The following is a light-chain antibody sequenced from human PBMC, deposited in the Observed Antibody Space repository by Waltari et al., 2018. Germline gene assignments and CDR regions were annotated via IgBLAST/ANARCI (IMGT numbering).Light chain of an antibody. Sequence: DIQMTQSPSSLSTSVGDRVTITCRASQSISFHLNWYQQKPGKAPKVLIHATSNLQSGVPSRFSGSGSVTDFTLTISRLQPEDFATYYWHQRYSSPPTCGQGTKVEVK. CDR3: HQRYSSPPT. CDR1: QSISFH. CDR2: ATS. J-gene: IGKJ1*01. V-gene: IGKV1-39*01.